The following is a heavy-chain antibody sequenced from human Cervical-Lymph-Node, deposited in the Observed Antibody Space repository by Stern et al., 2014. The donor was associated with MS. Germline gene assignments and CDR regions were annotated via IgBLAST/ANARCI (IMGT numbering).Heavy chain of an antibody. CDR1: GFTFSRYD. V-gene: IGHV3-23*01. Sequence: EVQLLESGGGLEQPGGSLRLSCAASGFTFSRYDMSWVRQAPGKGLEWASAISGSGGSTYYADSVKGRFTISRDNSKNTLYLQMNSLRAEDTAVYYCAKMPYSGYDWPYCFDYWGQGTLVTVSS. CDR3: AKMPYSGYDWPYCFDY. CDR2: ISGSGGST. J-gene: IGHJ4*02. D-gene: IGHD5-12*01.